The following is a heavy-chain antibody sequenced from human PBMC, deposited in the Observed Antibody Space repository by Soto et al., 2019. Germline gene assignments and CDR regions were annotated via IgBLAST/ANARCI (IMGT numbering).Heavy chain of an antibody. Sequence: RLSCAASGFTFSRFWMHWVRQAPGKGLVWVAHIHSDGSSTSYADFVKGRFTISRDNAKNTVYLQMNSLRAEDTAMYYCIRDFGEVGSTAAFDIWGHGTMVTVSS. CDR1: GFTFSRFW. CDR2: IHSDGSST. V-gene: IGHV3-74*01. J-gene: IGHJ3*02. CDR3: IRDFGEVGSTAAFDI. D-gene: IGHD1-26*01.